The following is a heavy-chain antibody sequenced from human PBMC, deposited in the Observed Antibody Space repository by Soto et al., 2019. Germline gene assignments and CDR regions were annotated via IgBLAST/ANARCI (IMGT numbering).Heavy chain of an antibody. CDR2: IMPVFPTP. V-gene: IGHV1-69*13. J-gene: IGHJ6*01. D-gene: IGHD3-3*02. CDR3: ARDKDRQQLGGNYYYIMDV. Sequence: SVKVSCKASGGTFRTSAISWVRQAPGQGLEWMGGIMPVFPTPDYAQKFQGRVTITADESTGTAYMELSSLRSEDTAVYYCARDKDRQQLGGNYYYIMDVWGQGTTVTVSS. CDR1: GGTFRTSA.